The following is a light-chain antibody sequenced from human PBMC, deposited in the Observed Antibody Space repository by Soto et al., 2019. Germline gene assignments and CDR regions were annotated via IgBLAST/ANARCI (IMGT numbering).Light chain of an antibody. CDR3: QQYYSTPMYT. Sequence: EIVVTQSPATLSVSPGERVTLSCRASQSVSSSLAWYQQRPGQAPRLLIYDTSTRAAGIAARFSGSGSGTEFTLTISSLQSEDSAVYYCQQYYSTPMYTFGQGTKLEIK. CDR2: DTS. V-gene: IGKV3-15*01. CDR1: QSVSSS. J-gene: IGKJ2*01.